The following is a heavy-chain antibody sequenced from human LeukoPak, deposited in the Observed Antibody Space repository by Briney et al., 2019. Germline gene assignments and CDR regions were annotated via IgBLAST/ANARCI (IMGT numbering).Heavy chain of an antibody. CDR3: ARDLFYCTNGVCRQTDPDAFDI. CDR2: IYTSGST. Sequence: SETLSLTCTVSGGSISSGSYYWSWIRQPAGKGLEWIGRIYTSGSTNYNPSLKSRVTISVDTSKNQFSLKLSSVTAADTAVYYCARDLFYCTNGVCRQTDPDAFDIWGQGTMVTVSS. D-gene: IGHD2-8*01. CDR1: GGSISSGSYY. V-gene: IGHV4-61*02. J-gene: IGHJ3*02.